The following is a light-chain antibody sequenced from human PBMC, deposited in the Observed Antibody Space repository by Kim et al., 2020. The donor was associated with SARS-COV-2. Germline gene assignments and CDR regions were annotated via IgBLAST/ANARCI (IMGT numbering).Light chain of an antibody. CDR3: QQYKNWPPLT. Sequence: SPGDRATPPCLASRSFGRNLALYPPKAGQAPRLVIYGASTRATGGPARFSGSRYGTEFTLTIRSLQSEDFAVYFCQQYKNWPPLTFGPG. CDR1: RSFGRN. CDR2: GAS. V-gene: IGKV3-15*01. J-gene: IGKJ3*01.